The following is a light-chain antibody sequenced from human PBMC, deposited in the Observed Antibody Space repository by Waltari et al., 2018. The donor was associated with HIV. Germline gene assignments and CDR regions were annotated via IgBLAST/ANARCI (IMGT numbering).Light chain of an antibody. CDR1: QSVGRW. CDR3: QQASSLPLT. CDR2: ATS. Sequence: DIQMTQSPSSVSAPVGDRVTITCRASQSVGRWLVWYQQTPGKAPKLLIYATSTLQPGVPSRFSGSGSGTTFALTITSLQPEDFATYYCQQASSLPLTFGGGTKVDIK. V-gene: IGKV1-12*01. J-gene: IGKJ4*01.